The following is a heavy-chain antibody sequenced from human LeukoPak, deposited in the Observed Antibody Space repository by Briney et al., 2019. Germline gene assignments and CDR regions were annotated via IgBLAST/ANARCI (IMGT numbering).Heavy chain of an antibody. V-gene: IGHV4-59*01. CDR3: ARAAMGSRYYYHYYMDV. D-gene: IGHD5-24*01. CDR1: GGSISSYY. Sequence: PSETLSLTCTVSGGSISSYYWSWIRQPPGKGLEWIGYIYYSGSTNYNPSLKSRVTISVDTSKNQFSLKLSSVTAADTAVYYCARAAMGSRYYYHYYMDVWGKGTTVTVSS. CDR2: IYYSGST. J-gene: IGHJ6*03.